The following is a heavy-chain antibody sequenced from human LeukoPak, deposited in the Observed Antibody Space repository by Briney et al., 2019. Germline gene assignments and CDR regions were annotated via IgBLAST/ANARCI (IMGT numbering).Heavy chain of an antibody. D-gene: IGHD3-3*01. CDR2: ISYDGSNK. J-gene: IGHJ3*02. Sequence: PGGSLRLSCAASGFTFSSYAMHWVRQAPGKGLEWVAVISYDGSNKYYADSVEGRFTISRDNSKNTLYLQMNSLRAEDTAVYYCAREEFFWSGYYWRDAFDIWGQGTMVTVSS. V-gene: IGHV3-30*04. CDR3: AREEFFWSGYYWRDAFDI. CDR1: GFTFSSYA.